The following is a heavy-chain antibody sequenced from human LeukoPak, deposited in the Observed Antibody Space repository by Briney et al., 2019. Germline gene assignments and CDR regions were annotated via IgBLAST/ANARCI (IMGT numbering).Heavy chain of an antibody. Sequence: GGFLRLSCAASGFTFSSYSMNWVRQAPGKGLEWVSSISSSSSYIYYADSVKGRFTISRDNAKNSLYLQMNSLRAEDTAVYYCARDNAWEPGAFDIWGQGTMVTVSS. V-gene: IGHV3-21*01. D-gene: IGHD1-26*01. J-gene: IGHJ3*02. CDR1: GFTFSSYS. CDR2: ISSSSSYI. CDR3: ARDNAWEPGAFDI.